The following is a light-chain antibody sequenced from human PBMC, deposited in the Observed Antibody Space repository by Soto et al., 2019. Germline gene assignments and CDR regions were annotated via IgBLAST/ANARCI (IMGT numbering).Light chain of an antibody. V-gene: IGLV2-14*01. CDR3: SSYTSSRTLV. Sequence: SALTQPASVSGSPGQSITISCTGTSSDVGGYNYVSWYQHHPGKAPKLMIYEVSYRPSGVSNRFSGSKSGNTASLIISGLQAEDEADYYCSSYTSSRTLVFGTGTKLTVL. CDR2: EVS. J-gene: IGLJ1*01. CDR1: SSDVGGYNY.